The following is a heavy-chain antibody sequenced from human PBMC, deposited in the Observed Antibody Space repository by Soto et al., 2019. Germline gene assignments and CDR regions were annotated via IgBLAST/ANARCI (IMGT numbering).Heavy chain of an antibody. CDR2: IYYSGST. J-gene: IGHJ4*02. CDR1: GGSISSSSYY. CDR3: ATTVTTGY. V-gene: IGHV4-39*01. Sequence: QLQLQESGPGLVKPSETLSLTCTVSGGSISSSSYYWGWIRQPPGKGLEWIGGIYYSGSTYYNPSRTRRVTISVDTSKNQFSLKLSSVTAADTAVYYCATTVTTGYWGQGTLVTVSS. D-gene: IGHD4-17*01.